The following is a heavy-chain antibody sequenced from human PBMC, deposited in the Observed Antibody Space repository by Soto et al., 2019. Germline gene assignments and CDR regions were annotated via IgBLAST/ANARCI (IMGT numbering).Heavy chain of an antibody. V-gene: IGHV3-30-3*01. CDR1: GFTFSSYA. CDR3: ARDYVVRSNYYSGMDV. J-gene: IGHJ6*02. Sequence: GGSLRLSCAASGFTFSSYAMHWVRQAPGKGLEWVAVISYDGSNKYYADSGKGRFTISRDNSKNTLYMQMNSLRAEDTAVYYCARDYVVRSNYYSGMDVWGQGTTVTVSS. D-gene: IGHD2-2*01. CDR2: ISYDGSNK.